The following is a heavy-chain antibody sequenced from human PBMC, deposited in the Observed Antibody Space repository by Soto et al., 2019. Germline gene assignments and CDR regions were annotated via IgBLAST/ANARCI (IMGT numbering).Heavy chain of an antibody. CDR3: ARGDCDHYEGNGYLGRH. J-gene: IGHJ4*02. CDR1: GFTFSTYW. V-gene: IGHV3-74*01. Sequence: EVQLVESGGGLVQLAGSLRLSCAASGFTFSTYWMHWVRQAPGKGPAWVSRIKSDGSGTYYADSVEGRFTISRDNAQNTLYLHMSSLRVEDTAVYYCARGDCDHYEGNGYLGRHWGQGTLVTVSS. D-gene: IGHD3-16*01. CDR2: IKSDGSGT.